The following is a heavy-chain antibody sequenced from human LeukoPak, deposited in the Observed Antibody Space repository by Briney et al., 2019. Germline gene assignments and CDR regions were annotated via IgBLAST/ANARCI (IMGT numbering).Heavy chain of an antibody. Sequence: NTSETLSLTCAVYGGSFSGYYWSWIRQPPGKGLEWIGEINHSGSTNYNPSLKSRVTISVDTSKNQFSLKLSSVTAADTAVYYCARSLGYDAFDIWGQGTMVTVSS. CDR1: GGSFSGYY. CDR2: INHSGST. J-gene: IGHJ3*02. D-gene: IGHD2-15*01. CDR3: ARSLGYDAFDI. V-gene: IGHV4-34*01.